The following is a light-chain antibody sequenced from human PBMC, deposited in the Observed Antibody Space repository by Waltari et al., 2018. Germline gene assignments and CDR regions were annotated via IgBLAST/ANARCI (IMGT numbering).Light chain of an antibody. CDR1: NIGSKS. V-gene: IGLV3-21*04. Sequence: SYVLTQPPSVSVAPGKTARITCGGNNIGSKSVHWYQQKPGQAPGLVIYYDSARPSGIPGRFSGSNSGTTATLTISGVEAGDEADYYCQVWDSSSDHVVFGGGTKLTVL. CDR3: QVWDSSSDHVV. CDR2: YDS. J-gene: IGLJ2*01.